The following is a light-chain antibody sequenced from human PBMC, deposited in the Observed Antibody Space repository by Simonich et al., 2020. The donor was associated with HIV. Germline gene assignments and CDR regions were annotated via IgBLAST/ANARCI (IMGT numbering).Light chain of an antibody. V-gene: IGKV1-12*01. Sequence: DIQMTQSPSTLSASVGDRVTITCRASQSISDWLAWYQQKPGKAPKLLIYDASNLETGVPSRFSGSGSGTDFTFTISSLQPEDFATYYCQQANSFPFTFGPGTKVDIK. CDR3: QQANSFPFT. CDR2: DAS. J-gene: IGKJ3*01. CDR1: QSISDW.